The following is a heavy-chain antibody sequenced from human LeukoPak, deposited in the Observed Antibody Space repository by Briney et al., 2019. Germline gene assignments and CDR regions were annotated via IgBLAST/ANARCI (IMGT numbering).Heavy chain of an antibody. J-gene: IGHJ4*02. CDR2: INPNSGGT. D-gene: IGHD2-21*02. CDR1: GYTFTGYY. Sequence: ASVTVSFTASGYTFTGYYMHWVRQAPGQGLEWMGWINPNSGGTNYAQKLQGRVTMTTDTSTSTAYMELRSLRSDDTAVYYCARTPYCGGDCMGPFDYWGQGTLVTVSS. V-gene: IGHV1-2*02. CDR3: ARTPYCGGDCMGPFDY.